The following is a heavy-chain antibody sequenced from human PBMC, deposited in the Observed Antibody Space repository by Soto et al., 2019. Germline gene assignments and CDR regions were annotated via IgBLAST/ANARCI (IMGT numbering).Heavy chain of an antibody. V-gene: IGHV3-9*01. J-gene: IGHJ4*02. Sequence: EVQLVESGGGLVQPGRSLRLSCAASGFTFDDYAMHWVRQAPGKGLEWVSGISWNSGSIGYVDSVKGRFTISRDNAKNSLYLRLNSLRAEDTALYYCAKDPSAGYEILTCYYTGGFFEYWGQGTLVTVSS. CDR3: AKDPSAGYEILTCYYTGGFFEY. CDR2: ISWNSGSI. CDR1: GFTFDDYA. D-gene: IGHD3-9*01.